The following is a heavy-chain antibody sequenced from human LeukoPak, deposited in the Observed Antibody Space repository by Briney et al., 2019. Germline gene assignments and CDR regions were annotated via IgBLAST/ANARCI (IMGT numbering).Heavy chain of an antibody. V-gene: IGHV4-39*07. J-gene: IGHJ6*02. CDR1: GGSISSSSYY. D-gene: IGHD3-10*01. CDR3: ARGYYGSGSYYSTKEYGMDV. CDR2: INYSGST. Sequence: SEALSLTCTVSGGSISSSSYYWGWIRQSPGKGLEWIGEINYSGSTNYNPSLKSRVTISVDTSKKQFSLKLSSVTAADTAVYYCARGYYGSGSYYSTKEYGMDVWGQGTTVTVSS.